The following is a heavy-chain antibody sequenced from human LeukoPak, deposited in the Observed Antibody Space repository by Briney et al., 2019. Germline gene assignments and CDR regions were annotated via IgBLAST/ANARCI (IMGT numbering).Heavy chain of an antibody. CDR1: GFTFSSYA. V-gene: IGHV3-64*01. J-gene: IGHJ5*02. D-gene: IGHD3-3*01. CDR3: ARGSDDFWSGYLTPNWFDP. CDR2: ISSNGGST. Sequence: GSLRLSCAASGFTFSSYAMSWVRQAPGKGLEYVSAISSNGGSTYYANSVKGRFTISRDNSKNTLYLQMGSLRAEDMAVYYCARGSDDFWSGYLTPNWFDPWGQGTLVTVSS.